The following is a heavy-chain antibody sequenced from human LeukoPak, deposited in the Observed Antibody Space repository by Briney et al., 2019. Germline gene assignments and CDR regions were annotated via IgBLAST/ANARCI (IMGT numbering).Heavy chain of an antibody. V-gene: IGHV3-21*01. J-gene: IGHJ4*02. CDR1: GFTFSSYS. CDR3: ARDTYYYDSSGYRKRDYDY. D-gene: IGHD3-22*01. CDR2: ISSSSSSYI. Sequence: GGSLRLSCAASGFTFSSYSMNWVRQAPGKGLEWVSSISSSSSSYIYYADSVKGRFTISRDNAKNSLYLQMNSLRAEDTAVYYCARDTYYYDSSGYRKRDYDYWGQGTLVTVSS.